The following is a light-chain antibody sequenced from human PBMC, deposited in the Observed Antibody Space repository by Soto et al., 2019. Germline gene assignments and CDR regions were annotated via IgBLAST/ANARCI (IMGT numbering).Light chain of an antibody. CDR1: QSVLYSSNNKNY. CDR3: HQYYSTPT. V-gene: IGKV4-1*01. Sequence: DIVMPQSPDSLAVSLGDRATINCKSSQSVLYSSNNKNYLAWYKQKPGQPPKLLIYWASARESGVPDRFSGSGSGTEFTLTISSLQAEDVAVYYCHQYYSTPTFGQGTKVDIK. CDR2: WAS. J-gene: IGKJ1*01.